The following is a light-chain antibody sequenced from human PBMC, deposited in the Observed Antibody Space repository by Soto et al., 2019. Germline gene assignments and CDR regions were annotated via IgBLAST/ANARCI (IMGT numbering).Light chain of an antibody. Sequence: QPVLTQPASVSGSPGQSITISCTGTSSDVGGYNYVSWYQQQSGKAPKLMIHEVSNRPSGVSKRFSGSKSGNTASLTISGLQAEDEADYYCSSYTSSRAYVFGIGTQLTVL. CDR3: SSYTSSRAYV. V-gene: IGLV2-14*01. J-gene: IGLJ1*01. CDR1: SSDVGGYNY. CDR2: EVS.